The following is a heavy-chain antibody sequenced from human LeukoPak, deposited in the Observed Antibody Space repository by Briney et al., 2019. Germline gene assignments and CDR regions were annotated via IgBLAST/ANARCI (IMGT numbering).Heavy chain of an antibody. CDR2: IIPIFGTA. CDR3: ARDEGYCGSTSCYGTY. Sequence: SVKVSCKASGGTFSRYAISWVRQAPGQGLEWMGGIIPIFGTANYAQKFQGRVTITADESTSTAYMELSSLRSEDTAVYYCARDEGYCGSTSCYGTYWGQGTLVTVSS. CDR1: GGTFSRYA. D-gene: IGHD2-2*01. J-gene: IGHJ4*02. V-gene: IGHV1-69*13.